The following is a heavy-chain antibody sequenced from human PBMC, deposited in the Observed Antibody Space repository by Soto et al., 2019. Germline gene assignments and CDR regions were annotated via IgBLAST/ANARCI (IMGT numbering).Heavy chain of an antibody. CDR1: GFTFSSYA. CDR2: ISYDGSNK. CDR3: ARVVQYGDCLFDY. D-gene: IGHD2-21*02. Sequence: QVQLVESGGGVVQPGRSLRLSCAASGFTFSSYAMHWVRQAPGKGLEWVAVISYDGSNKYYADSVKGRFTISRDNSKNTLYLEMNSLRAEDPAVCYCARVVQYGDCLFDYWGQGTLVTVSS. V-gene: IGHV3-30*04. J-gene: IGHJ4*02.